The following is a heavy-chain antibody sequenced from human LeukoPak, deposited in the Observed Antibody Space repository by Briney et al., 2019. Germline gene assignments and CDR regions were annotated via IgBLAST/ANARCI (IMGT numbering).Heavy chain of an antibody. V-gene: IGHV3-64*01. CDR1: GFTFSSYA. J-gene: IGHJ3*02. D-gene: IGHD6-19*01. Sequence: GGSLRLSCAASGFTFSSYAMHWVRQAPGKGLEYVSAISSNGGSTYYANSVKGRFTISRDNSKNTLYLQMGSLRAEDMAVYYCAREHATLEWLVRRTNAFDIWGQGTMVTVSS. CDR2: ISSNGGST. CDR3: AREHATLEWLVRRTNAFDI.